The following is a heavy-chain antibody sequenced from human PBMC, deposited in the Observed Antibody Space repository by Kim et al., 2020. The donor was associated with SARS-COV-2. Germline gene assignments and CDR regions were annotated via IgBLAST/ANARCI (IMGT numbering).Heavy chain of an antibody. D-gene: IGHD2-2*01. Sequence: GESLRLSCAASGFTFSTYWMYWVRQAPGKGLVWVSRINSDGSSTNYADSVKGRFTISRDNAKNTLYLQMNSLRAEDTAVYYCARQSSTSCPCYYMDVWGKGTPVTDSS. CDR2: INSDGSST. J-gene: IGHJ6*03. CDR1: GFTFSTYW. V-gene: IGHV3-74*01. CDR3: ARQSSTSCPCYYMDV.